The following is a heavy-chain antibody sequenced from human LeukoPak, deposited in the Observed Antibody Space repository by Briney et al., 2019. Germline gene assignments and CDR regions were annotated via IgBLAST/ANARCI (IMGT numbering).Heavy chain of an antibody. CDR2: IYHSGDSA. Sequence: SETLSLTCTVSVYSISSGYYWGWVRQPPGKGLEWIGNIYHSGDSAYYNPSLKSRVTISVDTSKNQFSLKLNSVTATDTATYYCVRQERQSNWFDPWGQGTLVIVSS. CDR1: VYSISSGYY. CDR3: VRQERQSNWFDP. J-gene: IGHJ5*02. V-gene: IGHV4-38-2*02.